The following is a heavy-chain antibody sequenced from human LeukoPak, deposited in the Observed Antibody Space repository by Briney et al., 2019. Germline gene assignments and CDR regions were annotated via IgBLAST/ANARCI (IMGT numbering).Heavy chain of an antibody. V-gene: IGHV1-2*04. CDR1: GYTFTCYY. CDR2: INPNSGGT. Sequence: GASVKVSCKASGYTFTCYYMHWVRQAPGQGLEWMGWINPNSGGTSYAQKFQGWVTMTRDTSISTAYMELSRLRSDDTAVYYCARADIRVGGPYYGMDVWGKGTTVTVSS. J-gene: IGHJ6*04. D-gene: IGHD2-15*01. CDR3: ARADIRVGGPYYGMDV.